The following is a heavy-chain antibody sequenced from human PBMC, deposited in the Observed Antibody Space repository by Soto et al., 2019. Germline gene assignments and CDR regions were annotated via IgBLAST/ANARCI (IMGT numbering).Heavy chain of an antibody. J-gene: IGHJ3*02. Sequence: AQLVESGGSLVKPGGSLRLSCAASGFSFGAYIMNWVRQAPGRGLEWVASISHSGSYIFYADSVKGRFTISRDNSRDSLYLKMNSLRVDDTASYYCASPRDYCVTTSNCFIAFDIWGQGTRVTVSS. D-gene: IGHD4-17*01. CDR3: ASPRDYCVTTSNCFIAFDI. CDR1: GFSFGAYI. V-gene: IGHV3-21*01. CDR2: ISHSGSYI.